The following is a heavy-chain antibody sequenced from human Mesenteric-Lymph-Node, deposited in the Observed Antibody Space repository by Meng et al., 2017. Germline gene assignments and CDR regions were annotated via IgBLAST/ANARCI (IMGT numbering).Heavy chain of an antibody. CDR3: ARDGHAYNYDY. D-gene: IGHD5-24*01. J-gene: IGHJ4*02. CDR2: IWYDESNR. CDR1: GFTFSRYG. Sequence: QVQLVESVGGVVQPGRSLRLSCAASGFTFSRYGFHWVRQAPGKGLEWVATIWYDESNRYYADSVKGRFTISRDNSKNTLYLQMNNLGAEDTALYYCARDGHAYNYDYWGQGTLVTVSS. V-gene: IGHV3-33*01.